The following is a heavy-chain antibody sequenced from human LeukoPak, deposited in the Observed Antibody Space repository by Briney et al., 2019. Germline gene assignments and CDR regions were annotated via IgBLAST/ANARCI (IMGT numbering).Heavy chain of an antibody. CDR2: ISGSGGNT. CDR1: GFTFSSSA. J-gene: IGHJ4*02. V-gene: IGHV3-23*01. D-gene: IGHD2-15*01. CDR3: ARRLGYCSGGTCY. Sequence: GGSLRLSCAASGFTFSSSAMSWVRQAPGKGLEWVSTISGSGGNTYYADSVKGRFTISRDNSVNAFYLQMNSLRAEDTAVYYCARRLGYCSGGTCYWGQGTVVTVSS.